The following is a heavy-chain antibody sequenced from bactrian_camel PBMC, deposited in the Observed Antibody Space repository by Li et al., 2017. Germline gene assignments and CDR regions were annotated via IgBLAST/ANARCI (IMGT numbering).Heavy chain of an antibody. V-gene: IGHV3S44*01. CDR2: FMDEDDSP. CDR1: GYTYNPSP. J-gene: IGHJ4*01. Sequence: VQLVESGGGSVMAGGSLRLSCVVSGYTYNPSPECMGWFRQAPGKERERVAFMDEDDSPGYADSVKGRFTISRDNANNTLFLQMNNLKPEDTAMYYCAAHRYGGSWNLGALSVRTQFEHNYWGQGTQVTVS. D-gene: IGHD6*01. CDR3: AAHRYGGSWNLGALSVRTQFEHNY.